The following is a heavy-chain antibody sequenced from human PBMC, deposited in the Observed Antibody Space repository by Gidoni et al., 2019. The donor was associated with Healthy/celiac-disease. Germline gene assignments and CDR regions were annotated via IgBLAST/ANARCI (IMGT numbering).Heavy chain of an antibody. V-gene: IGHV1-46*03. J-gene: IGHJ3*02. CDR1: GYTFTSYY. CDR2: INPSGGST. Sequence: QVQLVQSGAEVKKPGASVKVSCKASGYTFTSYYMHWVRQAPGQGLEGMGIINPSGGSTSYAQKFQGRVTMTRDTSTSTVYMELSSLRSEDTAVYYCARDVQDCSSTSCYNDAFDIWGQGTMVTVSS. D-gene: IGHD2-2*02. CDR3: ARDVQDCSSTSCYNDAFDI.